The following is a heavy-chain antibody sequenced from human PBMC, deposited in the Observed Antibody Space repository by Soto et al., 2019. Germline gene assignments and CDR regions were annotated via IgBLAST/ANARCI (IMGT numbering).Heavy chain of an antibody. Sequence: ASVKVSCKASGYTXTSYAMHWVRQAPGQGLEWMGVINPNGGSRSYAQNFQGTVTMTGDTSTSTVYMELSSLRSEDTAVYYCARVQDGYCFSYLDLWGQGTLVTVSS. CDR1: GYTXTSYA. J-gene: IGHJ4*02. D-gene: IGHD6-25*01. CDR2: INPNGGSR. V-gene: IGHV1-46*01. CDR3: ARVQDGYCFSYLDL.